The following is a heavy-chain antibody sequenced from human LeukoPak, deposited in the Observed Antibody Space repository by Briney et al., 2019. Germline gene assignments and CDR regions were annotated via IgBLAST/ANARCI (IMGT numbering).Heavy chain of an antibody. CDR2: MNPNSGST. Sequence: ASVKVSCKASGYTFTSYDINWLRQATGQGLEWMGWMNPNSGSTGYVQKFQGRVTMTRNTSISTAYMELSSLRSEDTVVYYCARGILSDDAFDIWGQGTMVTVSS. CDR1: GYTFTSYD. V-gene: IGHV1-8*01. CDR3: ARGILSDDAFDI. J-gene: IGHJ3*02.